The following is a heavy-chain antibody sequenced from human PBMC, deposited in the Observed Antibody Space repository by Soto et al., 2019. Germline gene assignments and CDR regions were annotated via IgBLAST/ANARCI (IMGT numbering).Heavy chain of an antibody. Sequence: PSETLSLTCSVSGGSISSSSYYWGWIRQPPGKGLEWIGSIYDSGSTSYNPALKSRVTISVDTPKNQFSLKLSSVTAADTAVYYCARTYSSSWSPFDYWGQGTLVTVSS. CDR3: ARTYSSSWSPFDY. CDR1: GGSISSSSYY. CDR2: IYDSGST. V-gene: IGHV4-39*01. D-gene: IGHD6-13*01. J-gene: IGHJ4*02.